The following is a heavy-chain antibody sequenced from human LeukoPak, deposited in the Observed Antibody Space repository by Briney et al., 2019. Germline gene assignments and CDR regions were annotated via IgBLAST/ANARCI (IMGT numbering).Heavy chain of an antibody. V-gene: IGHV3-23*01. Sequence: GGSLRLSCAASGFTFSSYAMSWVRQAPGKGLEWVSAISGSGGSTYYADSVKGRFTISRDNSKNTLYLQMNSLRAEDTVVYYCLTIVETTFDAFDIWGQGTMVTVSS. D-gene: IGHD2/OR15-2a*01. CDR1: GFTFSSYA. CDR3: LTIVETTFDAFDI. J-gene: IGHJ3*02. CDR2: ISGSGGST.